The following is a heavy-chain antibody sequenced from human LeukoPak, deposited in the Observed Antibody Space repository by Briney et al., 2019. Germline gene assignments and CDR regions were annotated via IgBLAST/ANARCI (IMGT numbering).Heavy chain of an antibody. J-gene: IGHJ4*02. CDR3: ARPYYYGSGSYYTSNGYYFDY. Sequence: ASVKVSCKASGGTFSSYAISWVRQAPGQGLEWMGGIIPIFGTANYAQKFQGRVTITADESTSTAYMELSSLRSEDTAVHYCARPYYYGSGSYYTSNGYYFDYWGQGTLVTVSS. CDR2: IIPIFGTA. CDR1: GGTFSSYA. V-gene: IGHV1-69*13. D-gene: IGHD3-10*01.